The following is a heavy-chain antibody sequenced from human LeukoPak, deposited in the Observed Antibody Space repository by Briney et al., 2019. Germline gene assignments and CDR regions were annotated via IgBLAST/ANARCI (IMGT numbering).Heavy chain of an antibody. D-gene: IGHD6-13*01. V-gene: IGHV4-59*08. CDR2: IYYSGST. CDR3: TRHLRGEQQLSGFEY. CDR1: GGSISSYY. J-gene: IGHJ4*02. Sequence: PSETLSLTCTVSGGSISSYYWSWIRQPPGKGLEWIGYIYYSGSTKYNPSLRSRVTISADTSKNQFSLKLSSVTAADTAVYYCTRHLRGEQQLSGFEYWGQGTPVTVSS.